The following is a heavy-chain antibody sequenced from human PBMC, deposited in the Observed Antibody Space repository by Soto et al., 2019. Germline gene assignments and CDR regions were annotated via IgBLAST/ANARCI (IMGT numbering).Heavy chain of an antibody. CDR2: SRNKFDSYTT. V-gene: IGHV3-72*01. D-gene: IGHD5-12*01. CDR1: GFSFSDHT. Sequence: LRLSCAASGFSFSDHTMDWVRQAPGKGLEWVGRSRNKFDSYTTEYAASVKGRFIISRDESRNSVDLQMNGLKTEDTAVYYCAVDTVGTGSFWGQGTLVTVSS. CDR3: AVDTVGTGSF. J-gene: IGHJ4*02.